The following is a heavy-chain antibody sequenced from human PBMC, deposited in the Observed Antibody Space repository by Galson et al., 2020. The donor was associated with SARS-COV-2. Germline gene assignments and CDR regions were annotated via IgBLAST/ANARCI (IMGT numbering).Heavy chain of an antibody. CDR3: ARNGRDCSGGICYGAEYFQY. CDR2: ISSSGSHT. V-gene: IGHV3-11*06. J-gene: IGHJ1*01. CDR1: GFTFSDYY. Sequence: GESLKISCAASGFTFSDYYMSWIRQAPGKGLEWISYISSSGSHTNYADSVKGRFTISRDNAKNSLYLQMNSLRADDTALYFCARNGRDCSGGICYGAEYFQYWGQGNPVTVSS. D-gene: IGHD2-15*01.